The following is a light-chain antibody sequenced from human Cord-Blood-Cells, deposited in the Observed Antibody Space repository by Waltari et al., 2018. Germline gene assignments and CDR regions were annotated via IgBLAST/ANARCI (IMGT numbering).Light chain of an antibody. V-gene: IGLV2-8*01. CDR1: SSDVGGYNY. CDR3: SSYAGSNNLV. CDR2: EVS. J-gene: IGLJ3*02. Sequence: QSALTQPPSASGSPGQSVTISCTGTSSDVGGYNYVSWYQQHPGKAPKLMIYEVSKRPSGLPDRCSGSKSGNTASLTVSGLHAEDEADYYCSSYAGSNNLVFGGGTKLTVL.